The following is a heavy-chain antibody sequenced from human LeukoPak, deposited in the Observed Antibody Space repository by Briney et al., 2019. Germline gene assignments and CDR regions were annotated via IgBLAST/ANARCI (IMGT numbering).Heavy chain of an antibody. CDR2: ISISGTKT. D-gene: IGHD2-8*01. CDR1: EFDFSTHA. J-gene: IGHJ4*02. CDR3: ANEIRPNAY. V-gene: IGHV3-23*01. Sequence: PGGSLRLSCAASEFDFSTHAMTWVRQAPGKGLEWVSAISISGTKTYYADSVKGRFTISRDNSKNTLYLQMYSLKAEDTAVDYVANEIRPNAYWGQGTLVTVSS.